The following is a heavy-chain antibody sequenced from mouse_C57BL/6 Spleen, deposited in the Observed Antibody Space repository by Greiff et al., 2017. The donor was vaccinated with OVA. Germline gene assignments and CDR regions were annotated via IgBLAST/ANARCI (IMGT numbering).Heavy chain of an antibody. V-gene: IGHV1-55*01. CDR3: ARRLDSSGWAWFAY. CDR2: IYPGSGST. D-gene: IGHD3-2*02. CDR1: GYTFTSYW. J-gene: IGHJ3*01. Sequence: VQLQQPGAELVKPGASVKMSCQASGYTFTSYWITWVKQRPGQGLEWIGDIYPGSGSTNYNEKFKSKATLTVDTSSSTAYMQLSSLTSEDSAVYYCARRLDSSGWAWFAYWGQGTLVTVSA.